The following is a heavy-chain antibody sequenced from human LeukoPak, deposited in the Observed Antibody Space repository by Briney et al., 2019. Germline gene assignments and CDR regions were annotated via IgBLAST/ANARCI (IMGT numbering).Heavy chain of an antibody. V-gene: IGHV3-9*01. CDR3: AGFSGAAAH. Sequence: GRSLRLSCAASGFTFDDYAMHWVRQAPGKGLEWVSGISWNSGSIGYADSVKGRFTISRDNAKKSLYPQMNSLRAEDTALYYCAGFSGAAAHWGQGTLVTVSS. CDR1: GFTFDDYA. D-gene: IGHD6-13*01. CDR2: ISWNSGSI. J-gene: IGHJ4*02.